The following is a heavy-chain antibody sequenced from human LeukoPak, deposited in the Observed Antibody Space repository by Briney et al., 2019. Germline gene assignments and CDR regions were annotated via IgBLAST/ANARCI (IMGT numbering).Heavy chain of an antibody. V-gene: IGHV1-18*01. CDR3: ARWRGYCSGGSCPGFDY. J-gene: IGHJ4*02. D-gene: IGHD2-15*01. CDR1: GYTFTSYG. Sequence: GASMKVSCKASGYTFTSYGISWVRQAPGQGLEWMGWISAYNGNTNYAQKLQGRVTMTTDTSTSTAYMELRSLRSDDTAVYYCARWRGYCSGGSCPGFDYWGQGTLVTVSS. CDR2: ISAYNGNT.